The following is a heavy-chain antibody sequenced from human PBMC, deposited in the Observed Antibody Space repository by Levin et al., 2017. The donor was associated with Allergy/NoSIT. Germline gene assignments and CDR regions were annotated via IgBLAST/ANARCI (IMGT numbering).Heavy chain of an antibody. D-gene: IGHD3-10*01. V-gene: IGHV3-30*18. CDR1: GFTFSSYG. CDR2: ISYDGSKK. CDR3: AKDPSGVRGYYYGMDV. Sequence: GESLKISCAASGFTFSSYGMHWVRQAPGKGLEWVAVISYDGSKKYYADSVKGRCTISRDNSKNTLYLQMNGLRTEDTAVYYCAKDPSGVRGYYYGMDVWGQGTTVTVSS. J-gene: IGHJ6*02.